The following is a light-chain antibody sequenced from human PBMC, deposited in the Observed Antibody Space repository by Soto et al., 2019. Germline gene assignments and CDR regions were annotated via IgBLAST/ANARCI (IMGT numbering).Light chain of an antibody. V-gene: IGKV1-5*01. J-gene: IGKJ2*03. CDR3: QQYNAYYS. CDR2: DAS. CDR1: QDISRW. Sequence: EIQMTQAPPTLLESAVDRVTLTCPASQDISRWLAWYQQKPGTAPVILIYDASTLQGGVPSRFSGTGSGTEFTLPISSLQPEDFATYYCQQYNAYYSFGQGTKV.